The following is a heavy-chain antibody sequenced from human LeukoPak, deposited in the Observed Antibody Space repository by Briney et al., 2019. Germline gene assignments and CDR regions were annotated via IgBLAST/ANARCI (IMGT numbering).Heavy chain of an antibody. CDR1: GFTFSSYW. V-gene: IGHV3-7*01. Sequence: GGSLRLSCAASGFTFSSYWMSWVRQAPGKGLEWVANIKQDGSEKYYVDSVKGRFTISRDNAKNSLYLQMNSLRAEDTAVYYCARDSGDQRGYSYELDYWGQGTLVTVSS. CDR3: ARDSGDQRGYSYELDY. J-gene: IGHJ4*02. D-gene: IGHD5-18*01. CDR2: IKQDGSEK.